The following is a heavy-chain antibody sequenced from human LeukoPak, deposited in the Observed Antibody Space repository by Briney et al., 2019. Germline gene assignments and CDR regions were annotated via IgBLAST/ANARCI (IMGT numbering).Heavy chain of an antibody. D-gene: IGHD3-10*01. V-gene: IGHV1-69*06. Sequence: GASVKVSCKASGGTFSSYAISWVRQAPGQGLEWMGGIIPIFGTANYAQKFQGRVTITADKSTSTAYMELSSLRSEDTAVYYCARPASSGFPAYYFDYWGQGTLVTVSS. CDR1: GGTFSSYA. CDR2: IIPIFGTA. CDR3: ARPASSGFPAYYFDY. J-gene: IGHJ4*02.